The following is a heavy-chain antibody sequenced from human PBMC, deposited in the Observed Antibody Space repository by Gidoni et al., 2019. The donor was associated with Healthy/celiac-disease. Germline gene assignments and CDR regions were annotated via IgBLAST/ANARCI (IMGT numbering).Heavy chain of an antibody. V-gene: IGHV4-61*02. CDR2: IYTSGST. CDR3: ARDQSYYYDSSGYYFDP. Sequence: QVQLQESGPGLVKPSQTLSLTCTVSGGSISSGRYYWSWIRQPAGKGLEWIGRIYTSGSTNYNPSLKSRVTISVDTSKNQFSLKLSSVTAADTAVYYCARDQSYYYDSSGYYFDPWGQGTLVTVSS. D-gene: IGHD3-22*01. J-gene: IGHJ5*02. CDR1: GGSISSGRYY.